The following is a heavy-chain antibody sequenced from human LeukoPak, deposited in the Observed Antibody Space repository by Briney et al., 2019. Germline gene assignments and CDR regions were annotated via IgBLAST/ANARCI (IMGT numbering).Heavy chain of an antibody. CDR1: GYTITDYY. CDR3: ARGGSSWSAEYFQH. V-gene: IGHV1-2*02. J-gene: IGHJ1*01. CDR2: IIPNTGGT. D-gene: IGHD6-13*01. Sequence: ASVKVSCKASGYTITDYYLHWVRQAPGQGLEWMGWIIPNTGGTNYAQKLQDRVTMTTDSSTSTAYMELRSLRSDDTAVYFCARGGSSWSAEYFQHWGQGTLVTVS.